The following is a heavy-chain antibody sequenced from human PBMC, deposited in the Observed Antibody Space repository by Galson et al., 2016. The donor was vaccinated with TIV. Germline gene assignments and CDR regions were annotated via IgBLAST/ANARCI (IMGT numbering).Heavy chain of an antibody. J-gene: IGHJ6*02. V-gene: IGHV3-30-3*01. D-gene: IGHD4-17*01. Sequence: SLRLSCAASGFTFRKSPMHWVRQAPGKGLEWVAVISYDGTNKYEDSVKGRFTISRYNSKNTLYLQMNSMRDEDTAVYYWARERDDYGNYYGLDVWGQGTTVTVSS. CDR3: ARERDDYGNYYGLDV. CDR2: ISYDGTNK. CDR1: GFTFRKSP.